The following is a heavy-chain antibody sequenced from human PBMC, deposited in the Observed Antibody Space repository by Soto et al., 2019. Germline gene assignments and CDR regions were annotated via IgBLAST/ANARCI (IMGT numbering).Heavy chain of an antibody. CDR3: ASFSDNDFWSGFDY. D-gene: IGHD3-3*01. J-gene: IGHJ4*02. Sequence: PSETLSLTCTVSGGSISSSSDYWGWIRQPPGKGLEWIGSIYYSGSTYYNPSLKSRVTISVDTSKNQFSLKLSSVTAADTAVYYCASFSDNDFWSGFDYWGQGTLVTVSS. CDR1: GGSISSSSDY. V-gene: IGHV4-39*01. CDR2: IYYSGST.